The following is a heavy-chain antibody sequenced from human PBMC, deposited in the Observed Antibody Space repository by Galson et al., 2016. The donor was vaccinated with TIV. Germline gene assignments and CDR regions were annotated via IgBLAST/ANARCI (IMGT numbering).Heavy chain of an antibody. D-gene: IGHD5-24*01. V-gene: IGHV1-18*01. CDR1: GYIFTSEG. CDR3: ARRTDGHLYDYYGMDV. CDR2: INTYNGDT. J-gene: IGHJ6*02. Sequence: SVKVSCKASGYIFTSEGISWVRQAPGQGLEWMGWINTYNGDTNYTQKLQGRVTMATDTSTSTAYMELRSLRSDDTAVYYCARRTDGHLYDYYGMDVWGQGTTVIVSS.